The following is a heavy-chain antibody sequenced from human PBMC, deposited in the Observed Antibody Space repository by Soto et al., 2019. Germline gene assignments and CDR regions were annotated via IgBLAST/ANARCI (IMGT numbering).Heavy chain of an antibody. J-gene: IGHJ4*02. Sequence: QVQLVQSGAEVKKPGASVKVSCKTSGYTFTSYHISWVRQAPGQGLEWMGWISAYNIKTNYAQKFQGRVTMTTDTLTSTAYMELRSLRSDDTAVYYCTRDAPPTDYWGQGTLVTVSS. V-gene: IGHV1-18*01. CDR2: ISAYNIKT. CDR1: GYTFTSYH. CDR3: TRDAPPTDY.